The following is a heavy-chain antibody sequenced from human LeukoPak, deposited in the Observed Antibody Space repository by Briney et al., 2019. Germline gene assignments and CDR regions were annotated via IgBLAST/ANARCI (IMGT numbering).Heavy chain of an antibody. CDR3: ARDYFASGSFDY. J-gene: IGHJ4*01. V-gene: IGHV3-7*04. D-gene: IGHD3-10*01. Sequence: GGSLRLSRAASGFTSVDYWMSWVRQAPGEGLEWVANIKEDGSDKFYVDSVKGRFTVSRDNAKTSLYLQMNALRAEDTAVYYCARDYFASGSFDYWGPGTLVTVSS. CDR1: GFTSVDYW. CDR2: IKEDGSDK.